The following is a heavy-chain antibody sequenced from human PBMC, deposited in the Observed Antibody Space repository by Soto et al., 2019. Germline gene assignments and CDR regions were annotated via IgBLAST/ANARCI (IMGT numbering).Heavy chain of an antibody. J-gene: IGHJ1*01. D-gene: IGHD3-3*01. CDR2: IIPIFGTA. CDR3: ARDPASYYDFWRGPRHFQH. Sequence: QVQLVQSGAEVKKPGSSVKVSCKASGGTFSSYAISWVRQAPGQGLEWMGGIIPIFGTANYAQKFQGRVKITADESTSTAYMELSSLRSEDTAVYYCARDPASYYDFWRGPRHFQHWGQGTLVTVSS. CDR1: GGTFSSYA. V-gene: IGHV1-69*01.